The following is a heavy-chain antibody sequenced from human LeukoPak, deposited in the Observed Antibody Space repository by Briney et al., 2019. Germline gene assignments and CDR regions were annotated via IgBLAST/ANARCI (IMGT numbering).Heavy chain of an antibody. CDR3: ASYYYDSSGYSEGIDAFDI. CDR2: INHSGST. V-gene: IGHV4-34*01. J-gene: IGHJ3*02. CDR1: GGSFSGYY. Sequence: PSETLSLTCAVYGGSFSGYYWSWIRQLPGKGLEWIGEINHSGSTNYNPSLKSRVTISVDTSKNQFSLKLSSVTAADTAVYYCASYYYDSSGYSEGIDAFDIWGQGTMVTVSS. D-gene: IGHD3-22*01.